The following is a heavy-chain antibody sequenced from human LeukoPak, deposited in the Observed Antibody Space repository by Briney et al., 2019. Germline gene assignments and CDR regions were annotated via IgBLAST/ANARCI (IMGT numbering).Heavy chain of an antibody. J-gene: IGHJ6*02. CDR1: GFTFSSYG. CDR2: ISYDGSNK. D-gene: IGHD3-10*01. CDR3: ARDGGYYGSVSPYYYYGMDV. V-gene: IGHV3-30*03. Sequence: PGGSLRLSCAASGFTFSSYGMHWVRQAPGKGLEWVAVISYDGSNKYYADSVKGRFTISRDNSKNTLYLQMNSLRAEDTAVYYCARDGGYYGSVSPYYYYGMDVWGQGTTVTVSS.